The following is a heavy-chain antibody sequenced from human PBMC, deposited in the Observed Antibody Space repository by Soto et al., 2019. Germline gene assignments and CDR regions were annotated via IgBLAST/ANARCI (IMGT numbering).Heavy chain of an antibody. CDR2: ISGSGDST. V-gene: IGHV3-23*01. J-gene: IGHJ4*02. Sequence: PGGSLRRSCAASGFTFSSYGMTFSSYAMSWVRQSPGKGLEWVSTISGSGDSTYYADSVKGRFTIYRDNSKNTLFLQMNSLRAGDTALYYCAKGVSQYTPLALFDYWGRGTLVTVSS. CDR1: GFTFSSYGMTFSSYA. CDR3: AKGVSQYTPLALFDY. D-gene: IGHD5-18*01.